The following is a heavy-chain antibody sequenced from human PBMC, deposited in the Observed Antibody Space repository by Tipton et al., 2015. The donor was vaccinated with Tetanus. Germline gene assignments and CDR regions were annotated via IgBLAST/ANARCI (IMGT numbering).Heavy chain of an antibody. J-gene: IGHJ4*02. CDR2: ISSSGSIV. CDR3: TRHRRGDGSNLGAY. CDR1: GFTFSSYE. D-gene: IGHD5-24*01. V-gene: IGHV3-48*03. Sequence: AASGFTFSSYEMNWVRQAPGKGLEWVSYISSSGSIVYYADSVKGRFTFSRDNAKNSLYLQMNSLRVEDTALYYCTRHRRGDGSNLGAYWGPGTLVTVSS.